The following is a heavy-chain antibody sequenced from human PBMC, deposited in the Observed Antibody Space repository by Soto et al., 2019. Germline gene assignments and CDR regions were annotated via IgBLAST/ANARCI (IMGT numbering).Heavy chain of an antibody. J-gene: IGHJ6*02. CDR2: IDPTDSSR. V-gene: IGHV5-10-1*01. Sequence: PWAYLKISIMGFADSFIDYSITWVRQTPGKGLERLRRIDPTDSSRTYSPSFLGHVTISVDKSITTAYLHCNRLGAADTAVYYCARPRLRPTNYAMDVWGQVTTITVSS. CDR1: ADSFIDYS. D-gene: IGHD3-16*01. CDR3: ARPRLRPTNYAMDV.